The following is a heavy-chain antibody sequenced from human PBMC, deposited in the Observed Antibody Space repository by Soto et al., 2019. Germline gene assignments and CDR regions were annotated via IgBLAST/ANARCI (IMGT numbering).Heavy chain of an antibody. J-gene: IGHJ4*02. Sequence: GGSLRLSCAASGFTFSSYSMNWVRQAPGKGLEWVSSISSSSSYIYYADSVKGRFTISRDNAKNSLYLQMNSLRAEDTAVYYCARAGGIAAPFDYWGQGTLVTVSS. CDR1: GFTFSSYS. CDR2: ISSSSSYI. D-gene: IGHD6-13*01. CDR3: ARAGGIAAPFDY. V-gene: IGHV3-21*01.